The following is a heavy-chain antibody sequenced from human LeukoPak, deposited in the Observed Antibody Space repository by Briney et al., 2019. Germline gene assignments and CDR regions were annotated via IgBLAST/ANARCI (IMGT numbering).Heavy chain of an antibody. V-gene: IGHV3-23*01. J-gene: IGHJ4*02. Sequence: GGSLRLSCAASGFTFSDYAMSWVRQAPGKRLEWVSAMSSSGGSTYYADSVKRLFTISRDNPKNTLYLQMNSLRAEDTAIYYCAPRQEGSGSWYRINWGQGQLATVSS. CDR1: GFTFSDYA. CDR3: APRQEGSGSWYRIN. D-gene: IGHD6-13*01. CDR2: MSSSGGST.